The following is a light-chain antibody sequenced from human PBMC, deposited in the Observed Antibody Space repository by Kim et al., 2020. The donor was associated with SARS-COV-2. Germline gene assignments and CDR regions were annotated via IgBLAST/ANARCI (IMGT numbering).Light chain of an antibody. CDR3: GTWDSSLNSVM. Sequence: QSVLTQPPSVSAAPGQKVTISCSGSSSNIGKNYVSWYQQFPGIAPKFIIFDDNKRPSGIPDRFSGSKSGTSATLGITGVQTGDEADYYCGTWDSSLNSVMFGGGTQLTVL. CDR2: DDN. V-gene: IGLV1-51*01. J-gene: IGLJ3*02. CDR1: SSNIGKNY.